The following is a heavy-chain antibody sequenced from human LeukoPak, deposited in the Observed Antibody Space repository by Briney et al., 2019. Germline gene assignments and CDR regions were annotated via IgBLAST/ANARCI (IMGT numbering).Heavy chain of an antibody. Sequence: ASVKVSCKASGYTFTRYGITWVRQAPGQGLEWMGWISGYNGNIKYAQKFQGRVTMTTDTSTNTAYMELRSLRSDDTAVYYCARDCSGGSCYDGVDYWGQGTLVTVSS. CDR3: ARDCSGGSCYDGVDY. CDR1: GYTFTRYG. J-gene: IGHJ4*02. D-gene: IGHD2-15*01. CDR2: ISGYNGNI. V-gene: IGHV1-18*01.